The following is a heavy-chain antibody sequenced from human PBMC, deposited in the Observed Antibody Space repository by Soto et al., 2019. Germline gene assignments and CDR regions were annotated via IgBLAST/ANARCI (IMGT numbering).Heavy chain of an antibody. CDR3: ARVSLSLNAFDI. J-gene: IGHJ3*02. V-gene: IGHV3-72*01. CDR2: TRNKANSYTT. D-gene: IGHD2-8*01. Sequence: EVQLVESGGGLVQPGGSLRLSCAASGFTFSDHYMDWVRQAPGKGLEWVGRTRNKANSYTTEYAASVKGRFTISRYDSKNSLYLQMNSLKTEDTAVYYCARVSLSLNAFDIWGQGTMVTVSS. CDR1: GFTFSDHY.